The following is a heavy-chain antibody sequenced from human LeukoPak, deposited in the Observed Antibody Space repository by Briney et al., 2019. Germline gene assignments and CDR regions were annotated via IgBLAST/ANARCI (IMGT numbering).Heavy chain of an antibody. CDR2: ISAYNGNT. D-gene: IGHD1-1*01. Sequence: ASVTLSCKASGYTFTSYGISWVRQAPGQGLEWMGWISAYNGNTNYAQKLQGRVTMTNDMSTSTVYMELSSLRSEDTAVYYCARDFGYNSKANWFDPWGQGTLVTVS. V-gene: IGHV1-18*01. CDR3: ARDFGYNSKANWFDP. CDR1: GYTFTSYG. J-gene: IGHJ5*02.